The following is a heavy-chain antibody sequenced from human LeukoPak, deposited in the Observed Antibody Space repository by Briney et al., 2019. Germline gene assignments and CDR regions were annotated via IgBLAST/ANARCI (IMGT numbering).Heavy chain of an antibody. Sequence: PSETLSLTCTVSGGSISSYYWSWIRQPPGKGLEWIGSIYYSGSTYYNPSLKSRVTISVDTSKNQFSLKLSSVTAADTAVYYCARERITMVRGVIDWGQGTLVTVSS. J-gene: IGHJ4*02. V-gene: IGHV4-39*07. CDR1: GGSISSYY. CDR3: ARERITMVRGVID. CDR2: IYYSGST. D-gene: IGHD3-10*01.